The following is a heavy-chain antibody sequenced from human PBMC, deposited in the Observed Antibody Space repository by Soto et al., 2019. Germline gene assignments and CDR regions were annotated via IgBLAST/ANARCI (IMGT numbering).Heavy chain of an antibody. J-gene: IGHJ6*02. V-gene: IGHV1-69*01. CDR2: IIPIFGTA. CDR3: ARDGDTMVRGVTPYYYYGMDV. Sequence: QAQLVQSGAEVKKPGSSVKVSCKASGGTFSSYAISWVRQAPGQGLEWMGGIIPIFGTANYAQKFQGRVTITADESTSTAYMELSSLRSEDTAVYYCARDGDTMVRGVTPYYYYGMDVWGQGTTVTVSS. CDR1: GGTFSSYA. D-gene: IGHD3-10*01.